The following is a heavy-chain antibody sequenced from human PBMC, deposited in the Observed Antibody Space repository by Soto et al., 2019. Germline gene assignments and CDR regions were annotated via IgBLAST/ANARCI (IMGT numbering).Heavy chain of an antibody. Sequence: ASVKVSCKASGYTFTSYGISWVRQAPGQGIERMGWISAYNVNTNYAQKLQGRVTMTTDTSTSTAYMELRSLRSDDTAVYYCARVDTAMVKWAPGYWGQGTLVTVSS. CDR2: ISAYNVNT. V-gene: IGHV1-18*01. J-gene: IGHJ4*02. CDR1: GYTFTSYG. CDR3: ARVDTAMVKWAPGY. D-gene: IGHD5-18*01.